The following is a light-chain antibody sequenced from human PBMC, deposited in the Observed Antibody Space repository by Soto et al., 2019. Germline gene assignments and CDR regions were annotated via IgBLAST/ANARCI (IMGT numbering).Light chain of an antibody. CDR1: QGLKF. V-gene: IGKV1-12*01. CDR2: EAT. Sequence: IQMPQSASSGSAWGSDKVTITNRASQGLKFLAWYQQKPGKAPRLLIYEATNLQSGVPPRFRGSGSGTDFTLTISSLQPEDSATYFCQQSYSSPVWTFGQGTKVDIK. J-gene: IGKJ1*01. CDR3: QQSYSSPVWT.